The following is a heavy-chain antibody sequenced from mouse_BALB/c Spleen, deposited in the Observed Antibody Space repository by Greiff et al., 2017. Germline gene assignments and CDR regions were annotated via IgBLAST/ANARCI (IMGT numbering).Heavy chain of an antibody. CDR1: GFTFSNYW. D-gene: IGHD2-14*01. Sequence: EVKVEESGGGLVQPGGSMKLSCVASGFTFSNYWMNWVRQSPEKGLEWVAEIRLKSNNYATHYAESVKGRFTISRDDSKSSVYLQMNNLRAEDTGIYYCTRRGTYAMDYWGQGTSVTVSS. V-gene: IGHV6-6*02. CDR3: TRRGTYAMDY. J-gene: IGHJ4*01. CDR2: IRLKSNNYAT.